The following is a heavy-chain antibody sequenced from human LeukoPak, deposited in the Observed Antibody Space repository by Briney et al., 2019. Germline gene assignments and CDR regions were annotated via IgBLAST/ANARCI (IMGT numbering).Heavy chain of an antibody. CDR3: ARGATYAYYQDY. CDR1: GFTFSSHW. D-gene: IGHD1-26*01. CDR2: IKYDASST. J-gene: IGHJ4*02. V-gene: IGHV3-74*01. Sequence: GSLRLSCADSGFTFSSHWMRWVRQAPGKGLGWVSRIKYDASSTSYADSVKGRFTISRDNAKNTLYLQMNSLRAEDTAVYYCARGATYAYYQDYWGQGTLVTVSS.